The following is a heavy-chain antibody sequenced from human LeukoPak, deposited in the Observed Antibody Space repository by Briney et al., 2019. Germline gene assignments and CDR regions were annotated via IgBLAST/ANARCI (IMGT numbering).Heavy chain of an antibody. CDR3: TRETSSRYFDY. Sequence: PGGSLRLSCTASGFTFSSYSMNWVRQAPGKGLEWVSYISGSGTSIYDADSVKGRFTISRDNAKNALYLQMNSLRAEDTAVYYCTRETSSRYFDYWGQGTLVTVSS. CDR1: GFTFSSYS. J-gene: IGHJ4*02. CDR2: ISGSGTSI. V-gene: IGHV3-48*04.